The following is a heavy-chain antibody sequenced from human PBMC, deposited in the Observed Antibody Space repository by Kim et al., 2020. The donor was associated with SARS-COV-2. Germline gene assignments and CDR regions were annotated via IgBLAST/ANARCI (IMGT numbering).Heavy chain of an antibody. CDR3: AKDWAAAGTLSYYYYGMDV. J-gene: IGHJ6*02. Sequence: GGSLRLSCAASGFTFSSYAMNWVRQAPGKGLEWVSAISGSGGSTYYADSVKGRFTISRDNSKNTLYLQMNSLRAEDTAVYYCAKDWAAAGTLSYYYYGMDVWGQGTTVTVSS. CDR2: ISGSGGST. V-gene: IGHV3-23*01. D-gene: IGHD6-13*01. CDR1: GFTFSSYA.